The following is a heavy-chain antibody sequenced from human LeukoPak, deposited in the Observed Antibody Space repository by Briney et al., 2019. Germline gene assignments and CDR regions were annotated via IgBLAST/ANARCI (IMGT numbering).Heavy chain of an antibody. J-gene: IGHJ4*02. CDR2: INSDGSST. Sequence: GGSLRLSCAASGFTFSSYWMHWVRQAPGKGLVWVSRINSDGSSTSYADSVKGRFTISRDNAKNTLYLQMNSLRAEDTAVYYCAREGYQLPYFDYWGQGTLVTVSS. CDR1: GFTFSSYW. V-gene: IGHV3-74*01. CDR3: AREGYQLPYFDY. D-gene: IGHD2-2*01.